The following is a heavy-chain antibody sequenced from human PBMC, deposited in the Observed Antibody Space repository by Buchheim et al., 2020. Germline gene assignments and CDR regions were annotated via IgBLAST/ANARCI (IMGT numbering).Heavy chain of an antibody. Sequence: EVQLVESGGVLVQPGGSLRLSCAASGFTFSSYSMNWVRQAPGKGLEWVSYISSSSSTIYYADSVKGRFTISRDNAKNSLYLQMNSLRAEDTAVYYCAREGYYDSSGYYTEGHTMDVWGQGTT. D-gene: IGHD3-22*01. V-gene: IGHV3-48*01. CDR1: GFTFSSYS. J-gene: IGHJ6*02. CDR3: AREGYYDSSGYYTEGHTMDV. CDR2: ISSSSSTI.